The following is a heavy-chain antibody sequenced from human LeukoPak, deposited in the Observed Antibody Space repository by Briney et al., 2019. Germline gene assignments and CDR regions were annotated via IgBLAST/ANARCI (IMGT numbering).Heavy chain of an antibody. V-gene: IGHV3-15*01. D-gene: IGHD3-10*01. CDR2: IKSKRDGGTT. J-gene: IGHJ3*02. CDR3: VRLWFGEFI. CDR1: RFTFNNAW. Sequence: PGGSLRLSCTASRFTFNNAWMSWVRQAPGEGRECVGRIKSKRDGGTTDYAATVKGRFTISRHDSKNTLYLQMNRLITEDTAVYYCVRLWFGEFIWGEGRMVSVSS.